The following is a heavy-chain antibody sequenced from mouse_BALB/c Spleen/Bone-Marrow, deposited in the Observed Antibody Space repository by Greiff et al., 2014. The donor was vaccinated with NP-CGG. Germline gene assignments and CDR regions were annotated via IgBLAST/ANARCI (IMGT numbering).Heavy chain of an antibody. Sequence: VQLQQPGPELVKPGASVKISCKASEYTFTDYNMHWVKQSHGKSLEWIGYIYPYSGGTGYNQKFKSKATLTVDESSFTAYMELRSLTTEDSAVYYCARSGIPYAMDYWGQGTSVTVSS. J-gene: IGHJ4*01. V-gene: IGHV1S29*02. CDR1: EYTFTDYN. CDR3: ARSGIPYAMDY. CDR2: IYPYSGGT. D-gene: IGHD5-2*01.